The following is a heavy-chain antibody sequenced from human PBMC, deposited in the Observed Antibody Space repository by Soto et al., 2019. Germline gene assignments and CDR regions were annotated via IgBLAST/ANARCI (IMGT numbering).Heavy chain of an antibody. CDR1: GFTFSSYA. D-gene: IGHD3-22*01. V-gene: IGHV3-23*01. CDR2: ISGSGGST. Sequence: EVQLLESGGGLVQPGGSLRLSCAASGFTFSSYAMSWVRQAPGKGLEWVSAISGSGGSTYYADSVKGRFTISRDNSKNTLYLQMNSLRAEDTAVYYCASAEEYYYDSSGYDFDYWGQGTLVTVSS. CDR3: ASAEEYYYDSSGYDFDY. J-gene: IGHJ4*02.